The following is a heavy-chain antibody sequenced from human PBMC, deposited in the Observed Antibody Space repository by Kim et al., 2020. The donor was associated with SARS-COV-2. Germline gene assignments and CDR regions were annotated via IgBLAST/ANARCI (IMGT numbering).Heavy chain of an antibody. CDR3: ARGAESGWGSYRPLNY. J-gene: IGHJ4*02. V-gene: IGHV5-10-1*01. CDR1: GYSFTSYW. Sequence: GESLKISCKGSGYSFTSYWISWVRQMPGKGLEWMGRIDPSDSYTNYSPSFQGHVTISADKSISTAYLQWSSLKASDTAMYYCARGAESGWGSYRPLNYWGQGTLVTVSS. D-gene: IGHD3-16*02. CDR2: IDPSDSYT.